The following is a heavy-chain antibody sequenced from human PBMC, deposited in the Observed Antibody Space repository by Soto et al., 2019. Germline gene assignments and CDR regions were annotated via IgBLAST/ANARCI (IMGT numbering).Heavy chain of an antibody. CDR3: AKDRYCSATSCQDFGS. CDR1: GFSVTSYA. V-gene: IGHV3-23*01. D-gene: IGHD2-2*01. CDR2: LGGSGIGK. Sequence: EVQLLESGGGLVQPGGSLRLSCAASGFSVTSYAMSWLRQAPGKGLEWVSVLGGSGIGKEYADSVKGRFTISRDNSRNTLYLQMTGLRVEDTAVYYCAKDRYCSATSCQDFGSWGQGTLVTVSS. J-gene: IGHJ4*02.